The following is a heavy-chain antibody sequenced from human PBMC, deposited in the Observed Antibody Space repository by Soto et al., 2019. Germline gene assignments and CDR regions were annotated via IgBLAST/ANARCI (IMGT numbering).Heavy chain of an antibody. CDR1: GFNFSTYA. Sequence: PGGSLRLSCAASGFNFSTYAMHWVRQAPGKGLEWVSVISFDGTNKFYADSVKGRFTFSRDNSKNTLYLQMSSLTSEDTAVYYCARASSYCTTSACAWPHAFDIWGQGTMVTVSS. D-gene: IGHD2-8*01. CDR2: ISFDGTNK. V-gene: IGHV3-30-3*01. CDR3: ARASSYCTTSACAWPHAFDI. J-gene: IGHJ3*02.